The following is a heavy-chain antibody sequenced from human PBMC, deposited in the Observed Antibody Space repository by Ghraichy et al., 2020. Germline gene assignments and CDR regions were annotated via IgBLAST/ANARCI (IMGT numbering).Heavy chain of an antibody. V-gene: IGHV3-74*01. J-gene: IGHJ4*02. CDR1: GFTFSSYW. CDR3: ARPNRGSHSVDYFDY. CDR2: INSDGSST. Sequence: GESLNISCAASGFTFSSYWMHWVRQAPGKGLVWVSRINSDGSSTTYADSVKGRFTISRDNAKNTVYLQMNSLRAEDTAVYYCARPNRGSHSVDYFDYWGQGTRVTVSS. D-gene: IGHD1-26*01.